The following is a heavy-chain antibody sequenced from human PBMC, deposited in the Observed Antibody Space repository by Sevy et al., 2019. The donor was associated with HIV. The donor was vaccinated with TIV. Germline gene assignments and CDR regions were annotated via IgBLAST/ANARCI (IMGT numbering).Heavy chain of an antibody. CDR3: ARDTGGNRYSMDV. CDR2: IYSGGST. Sequence: GGSLRLSCAASGFTVSSNYMSWVRQAPGKGPEWVSVIYSGGSTYYADSVKGRFTISRDNSKNTLYLQMNSLRAEDTAVYYCARDTGGNRYSMDVWGQGTTVTVSS. J-gene: IGHJ6*02. CDR1: GFTVSSNY. V-gene: IGHV3-53*01. D-gene: IGHD2-15*01.